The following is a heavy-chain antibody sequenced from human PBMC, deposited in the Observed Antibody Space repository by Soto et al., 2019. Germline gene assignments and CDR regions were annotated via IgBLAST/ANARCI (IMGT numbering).Heavy chain of an antibody. CDR2: ISGSGGST. CDR1: GFAFSSYA. CDR3: AKGRGYTYVEYNCFDP. D-gene: IGHD5-18*01. Sequence: QPGGSLRLSCAASGFAFSSYAMSWVRQAPGKGLEWVAVISGSGGSTNNADSVTGRFTISRDNSKNTLYLQMNSLRAEETAVYYCAKGRGYTYVEYNCFDPWGQGTLVTVSS. J-gene: IGHJ5*02. V-gene: IGHV3-23*01.